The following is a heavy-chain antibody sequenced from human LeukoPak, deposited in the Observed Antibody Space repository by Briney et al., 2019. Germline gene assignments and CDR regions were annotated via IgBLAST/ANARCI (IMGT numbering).Heavy chain of an antibody. Sequence: GGSLRLSCAASGFNFDDYGMSWVRQAPGKGLEWVSGINWNGGSTGYADSVKGRFTISRDNAKNSLYLQMNSLRAEDTALYHCARYIAGIAAAGAFDYWGQGTLVTVSS. D-gene: IGHD6-13*01. CDR1: GFNFDDYG. CDR2: INWNGGST. J-gene: IGHJ4*02. V-gene: IGHV3-20*01. CDR3: ARYIAGIAAAGAFDY.